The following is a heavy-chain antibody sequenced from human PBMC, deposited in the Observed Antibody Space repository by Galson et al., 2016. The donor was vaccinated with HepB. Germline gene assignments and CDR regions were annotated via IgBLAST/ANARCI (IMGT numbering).Heavy chain of an antibody. CDR2: ISYDGSHK. V-gene: IGHV3-30*18. J-gene: IGHJ4*02. D-gene: IGHD3-9*01. Sequence: SLRLSCAASGFTFSSYAMHWVRQAPGKGLEWMAVISYDGSHKYYAASVKGRFTISRDNSKNTLSLQMNSLRAEDTAVYYCAKNDILAGYSALDYWGQGTLVTVSS. CDR3: AKNDILAGYSALDY. CDR1: GFTFSSYA.